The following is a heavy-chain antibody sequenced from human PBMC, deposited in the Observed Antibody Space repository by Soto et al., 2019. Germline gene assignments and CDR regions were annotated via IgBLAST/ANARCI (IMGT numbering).Heavy chain of an antibody. J-gene: IGHJ4*02. V-gene: IGHV1-8*01. CDR1: GYTFTSYD. Sequence: ASVKVSCKASGYTFTSYDINWVRQATGQGLEWMGWMNPNSGNTGYAQKFQGRVTMTRNTSISTAYMELSSLRSEDTAVYYCARSKWLRLNMMGDYWGQGTLVTVSS. CDR3: ARSKWLRLNMMGDY. D-gene: IGHD5-12*01. CDR2: MNPNSGNT.